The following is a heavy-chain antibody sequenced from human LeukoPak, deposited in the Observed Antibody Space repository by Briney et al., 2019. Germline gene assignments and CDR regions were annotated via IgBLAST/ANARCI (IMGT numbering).Heavy chain of an antibody. Sequence: GGSLRLSCTASGFTFSSYSMNWVRQAPGKGLEWVSSISSSSSYMYYADSVKGRFTISRDNAKNSLYLQMNSLRAEDTAVYYCARDLDLGVTRWLEPEFDYWGQGTLVTVSS. V-gene: IGHV3-21*01. CDR3: ARDLDLGVTRWLEPEFDY. CDR2: ISSSSSYM. D-gene: IGHD5-24*01. CDR1: GFTFSSYS. J-gene: IGHJ4*02.